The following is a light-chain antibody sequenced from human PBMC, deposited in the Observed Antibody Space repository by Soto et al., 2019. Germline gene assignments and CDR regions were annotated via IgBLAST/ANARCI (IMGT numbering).Light chain of an antibody. Sequence: EIVLTQSTATLSLSPGERATLSCRASQSVNTYLAWYQQKPGLAPRLLIYDASNRSTGIPARFSGSGSGTDFTLTISTLEPEDFAVYYCQQRSTWPLITFGQGTRLEIK. V-gene: IGKV3-11*01. CDR2: DAS. CDR1: QSVNTY. J-gene: IGKJ5*01. CDR3: QQRSTWPLIT.